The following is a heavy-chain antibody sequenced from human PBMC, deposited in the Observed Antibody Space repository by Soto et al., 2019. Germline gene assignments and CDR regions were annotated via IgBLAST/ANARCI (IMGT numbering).Heavy chain of an antibody. CDR2: ISGSGGST. V-gene: IGHV3-23*01. J-gene: IGHJ3*02. Sequence: GGSLRLSCAASGFTFISYAMSWVLQAPGKGLEWVSAISGSGGSTYYADSVKGRFTISRDNSKNTLYLQMNSLRAEDTAVYCCPVAVAGVAFDIWGQGTMVTVSS. D-gene: IGHD6-19*01. CDR3: PVAVAGVAFDI. CDR1: GFTFISYA.